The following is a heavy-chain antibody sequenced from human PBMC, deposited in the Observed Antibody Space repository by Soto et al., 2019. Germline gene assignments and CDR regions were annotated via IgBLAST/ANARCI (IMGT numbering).Heavy chain of an antibody. CDR3: ASLMVGTDY. J-gene: IGHJ4*02. CDR1: GGTFSSYT. Sequence: KVSCKASGGTFSSYTISWVRQAPGQGLEWMGRIIPILGIANYAQKFQGRVTITADKSTSTAYMELSSLRFEDTAVYYCASLMVGTDYWGQGTLVTVSS. D-gene: IGHD2-21*02. CDR2: IIPILGIA. V-gene: IGHV1-69*02.